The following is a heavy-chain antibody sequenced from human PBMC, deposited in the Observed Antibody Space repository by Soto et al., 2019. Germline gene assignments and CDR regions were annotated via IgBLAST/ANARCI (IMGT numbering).Heavy chain of an antibody. CDR3: ARGGHVVVVTAALDY. CDR1: GDTFTDYY. V-gene: IGHV1-46*01. CDR2: VNPSGGHT. D-gene: IGHD2-21*02. Sequence: QVHLVQSGAEVKKTGASVKVSCKASGDTFTDYYIHWVRQAPGQGLEWMGTVNPSGGHTTYAQHFLGRMTMTRDTSTSTLYMALTSLTSEDTAVYYCARGGHVVVVTAALDYWGQGTLVTVSS. J-gene: IGHJ4*02.